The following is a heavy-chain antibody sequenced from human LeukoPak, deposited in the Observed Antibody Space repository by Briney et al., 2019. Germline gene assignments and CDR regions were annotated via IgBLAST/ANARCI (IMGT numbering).Heavy chain of an antibody. CDR2: INTDGTVT. D-gene: IGHD3-22*01. V-gene: IGHV3-74*01. CDR1: GFTFSKYW. J-gene: IGHJ1*01. Sequence: GGSLRLSCAASGFTFSKYWMLWVRQTPGKGLESVSRINTDGTVTTYADSVKGRFTISRDNAKNTVSLQMDSLRAEDTGVYYCARAPSEVGGYYPEYFRHWGQGTLVTVSS. CDR3: ARAPSEVGGYYPEYFRH.